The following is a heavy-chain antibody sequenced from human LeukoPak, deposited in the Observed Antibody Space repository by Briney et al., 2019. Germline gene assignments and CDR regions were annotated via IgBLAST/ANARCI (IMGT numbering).Heavy chain of an antibody. CDR1: GFTFSSYG. D-gene: IGHD3-10*01. J-gene: IGHJ4*02. CDR3: AKGRNVLLWFGELFDY. V-gene: IGHV3-30*02. CDR2: IRYDGSNK. Sequence: GGSLRLSCAASGFTFSSYGMHWVRQAPGKGVEWVAFIRYDGSNKYYADSVKGRFTISRDNSKNTLYLQMNSLRAEDTAVYYCAKGRNVLLWFGELFDYWGQGTLVTVSS.